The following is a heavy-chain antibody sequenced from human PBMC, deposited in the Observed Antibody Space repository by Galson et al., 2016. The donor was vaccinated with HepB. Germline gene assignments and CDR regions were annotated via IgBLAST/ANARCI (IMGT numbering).Heavy chain of an antibody. D-gene: IGHD5-18*01. V-gene: IGHV3-23*01. CDR3: AEDYSRAMVPLGF. CDR2: MSASGGIT. J-gene: IGHJ4*02. Sequence: SLRLSCAASGFTFSTYAMSWVRQAPGEGLEWVSTMSASGGITYYVDSVKGRFTISRDNSKNTLYLQVSSLRAEDTAVYYCAEDYSRAMVPLGFWGQGTLLTVSS. CDR1: GFTFSTYA.